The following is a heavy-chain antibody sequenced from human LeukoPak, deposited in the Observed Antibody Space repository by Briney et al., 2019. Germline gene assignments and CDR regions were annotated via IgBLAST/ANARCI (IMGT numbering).Heavy chain of an antibody. Sequence: GGSLRLSCAASGFTFSSYAMSWVRQAPGKGLEWVSAISGSGGSTYYADSVKGRFTISRDNSKNTLYLQMNSLRAKDTAVYYCARDIVAAAALYYFDYWGQGTLVTVSS. CDR3: ARDIVAAAALYYFDY. CDR1: GFTFSSYA. V-gene: IGHV3-23*01. J-gene: IGHJ4*02. D-gene: IGHD6-13*01. CDR2: ISGSGGST.